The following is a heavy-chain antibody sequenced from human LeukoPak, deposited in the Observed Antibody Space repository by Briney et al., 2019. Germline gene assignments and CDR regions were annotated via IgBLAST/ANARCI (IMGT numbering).Heavy chain of an antibody. V-gene: IGHV3-23*01. Sequence: GGSLRLSCAASGFTFSSYAMSWVRQAPGKGLEWVSAISGSGGSTYYADSVKGRFTISRDNSKNTLYLQMNSLRAEDTAVYYCAKDRPHWNDLYYFDYWGQGTLVTVPS. D-gene: IGHD1-1*01. CDR1: GFTFSSYA. J-gene: IGHJ4*02. CDR2: ISGSGGST. CDR3: AKDRPHWNDLYYFDY.